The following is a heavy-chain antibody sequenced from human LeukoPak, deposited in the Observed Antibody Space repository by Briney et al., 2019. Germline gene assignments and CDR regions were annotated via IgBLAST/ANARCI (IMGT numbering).Heavy chain of an antibody. CDR1: GFTFSSYN. CDR2: ISSSGSTI. J-gene: IGHJ1*01. CDR3: ARDSYNGDYVPGYFQH. V-gene: IGHV3-48*04. D-gene: IGHD4-17*01. Sequence: GGSLRLSCAASGFTFSSYNMNWVRQAPGKGLEWISYISSSGSTIYYVDAVKGRFTISRDNAKNSLYLQMNSLRAEDTAVYYCARDSYNGDYVPGYFQHWGQGTLVTVSS.